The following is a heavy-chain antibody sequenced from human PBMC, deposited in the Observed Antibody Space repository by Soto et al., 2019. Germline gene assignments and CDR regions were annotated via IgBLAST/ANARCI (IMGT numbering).Heavy chain of an antibody. J-gene: IGHJ4*02. CDR1: GYSFTSYW. CDR2: IYPGDSDT. V-gene: IGHV5-51*01. D-gene: IGHD2-21*02. Sequence: GESLKISCKGSGYSFTSYWIGWVRQMPGKGLECMGIIYPGDSDTRYSPSFQGHVTISADRSLNTAYLHFSSLQASDTAIYFCARQNHGGDSTYLDYWGQGALVTVSS. CDR3: ARQNHGGDSTYLDY.